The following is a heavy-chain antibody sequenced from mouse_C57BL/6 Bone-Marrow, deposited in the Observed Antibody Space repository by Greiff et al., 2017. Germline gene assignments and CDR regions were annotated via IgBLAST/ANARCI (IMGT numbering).Heavy chain of an antibody. Sequence: EVLLVESGGGLVKPGGSLKLPCAASGFTFSDYGMHWVRQAPEKGLEWVAYISSGSSTIYYADTVKGRFTISRDTAKNTLFLQMTSLRSEDTAMYYCAREITTVKWLAYWGQGTLVTVSA. V-gene: IGHV5-17*01. D-gene: IGHD1-1*01. J-gene: IGHJ3*01. CDR3: AREITTVKWLAY. CDR2: ISSGSSTI. CDR1: GFTFSDYG.